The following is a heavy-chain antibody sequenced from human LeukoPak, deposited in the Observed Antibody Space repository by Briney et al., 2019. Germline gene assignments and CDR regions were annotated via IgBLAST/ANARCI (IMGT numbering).Heavy chain of an antibody. D-gene: IGHD6-13*01. CDR3: AKGPKQQLVGSRGHYFDY. CDR2: ISNSGSTK. CDR1: GFTFSSYE. Sequence: GGSLRLSCAASGFTFSSYEMNWIRQAPGKGLEWISYISNSGSTKYYADSVKGRFTISRDNSKNTLYLQLNSLRAEDTAVYYCAKGPKQQLVGSRGHYFDYWGQGTLVTVSS. J-gene: IGHJ4*02. V-gene: IGHV3-48*03.